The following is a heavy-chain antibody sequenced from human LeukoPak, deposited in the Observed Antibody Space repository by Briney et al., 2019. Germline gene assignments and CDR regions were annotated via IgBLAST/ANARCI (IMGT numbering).Heavy chain of an antibody. Sequence: GGSLRLSCAASGFTFSSYAMSWVRQAPGKGLEWVSAISGSGGSIYYADSVKGRFTISRDNAKNSLYLQMNSLRAEDTAVYYCARAGGLMIYYFDYWGQGTLVTVSS. J-gene: IGHJ4*02. D-gene: IGHD2-8*01. CDR2: ISGSGGSI. V-gene: IGHV3-23*01. CDR1: GFTFSSYA. CDR3: ARAGGLMIYYFDY.